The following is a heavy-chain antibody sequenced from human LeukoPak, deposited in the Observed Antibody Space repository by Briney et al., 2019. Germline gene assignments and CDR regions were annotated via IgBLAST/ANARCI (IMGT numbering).Heavy chain of an antibody. CDR3: ARGYSYGKFDY. D-gene: IGHD5-18*01. CDR1: GYTFSDNY. CDR2: INPKSGAT. J-gene: IGHJ4*02. Sequence: ASVKVSCKASGYTFSDNYIHWVRQAPGQGLEWMGRINPKSGATKYAQKFQGRVTMTRDTSISTAYMELSRLRSDETAVYYCARGYSYGKFDYWGQGTLVTVSS. V-gene: IGHV1-2*06.